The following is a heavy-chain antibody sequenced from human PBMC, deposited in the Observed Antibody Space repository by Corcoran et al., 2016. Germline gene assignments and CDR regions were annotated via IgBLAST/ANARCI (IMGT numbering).Heavy chain of an antibody. CDR1: GGTFSSYA. D-gene: IGHD3-3*01. CDR2: IIPIFGTA. CDR3: ARPRSVTIFGVVTVEGMDV. V-gene: IGHV1-69*01. Sequence: QVQLVQSGAEVKKPGSSVKVSCKASGGTFSSYAISWVRQAPGQGLEWMGGIIPIFGTANYAQKFQGRVTITADESMSTAYMELSSLRSEDTAVYYCARPRSVTIFGVVTVEGMDVWGQGTTVTVSS. J-gene: IGHJ6*02.